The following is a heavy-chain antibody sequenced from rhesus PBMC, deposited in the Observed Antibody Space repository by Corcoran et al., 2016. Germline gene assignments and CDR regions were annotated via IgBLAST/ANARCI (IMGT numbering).Heavy chain of an antibody. CDR2: INPINGKT. D-gene: IGHD3-3*01. Sequence: QFQLVQSGAEVNKPGPSVKLSCQASGYTFPRYSLHWVSPAPRQGLEWRGWINPINGKTVYAQKFHGSVTMTRDTSTSTAYRELSSLRSEDTAVYYCARAHTLNRFDVWGPGVLVTGSS. J-gene: IGHJ5-1*01. V-gene: IGHV1-200*01. CDR1: GYTFPRYS. CDR3: ARAHTLNRFDV.